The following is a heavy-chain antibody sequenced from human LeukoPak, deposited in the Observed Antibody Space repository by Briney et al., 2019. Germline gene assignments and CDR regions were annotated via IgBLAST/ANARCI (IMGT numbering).Heavy chain of an antibody. D-gene: IGHD1-26*01. V-gene: IGHV3-64D*09. CDR2: ISYNGDST. CDR3: VSDRETQEQI. J-gene: IGHJ3*02. CDR1: GFTFSRHN. Sequence: GGSLRLSCSGSGFTFSRHNMHWVRQAPGKGLEYVSAISYNGDSTYYVDSVKGRFTISRDNSKNTLDLQMSGLRPEDTAVYYCVSDRETQEQIWGPGTLVTVSS.